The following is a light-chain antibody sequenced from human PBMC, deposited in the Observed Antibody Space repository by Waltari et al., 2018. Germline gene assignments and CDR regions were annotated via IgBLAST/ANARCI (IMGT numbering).Light chain of an antibody. J-gene: IGLJ3*02. CDR3: QAWDRNTVV. CDR1: TLGQNS. CDR2: EDN. V-gene: IGLV3-1*01. Sequence: SYELIQTPSVSVSPGQTANIACSGKTLGQNSVSWYRQKPGQSPVLIIHEDNKRPSGIPERISGSNSGNAATLTISDTQAMDEADYYCQAWDRNTVVFGGGTELTVL.